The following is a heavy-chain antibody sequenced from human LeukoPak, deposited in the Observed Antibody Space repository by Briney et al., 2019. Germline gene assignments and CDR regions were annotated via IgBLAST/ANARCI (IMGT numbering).Heavy chain of an antibody. J-gene: IGHJ4*02. D-gene: IGHD4-11*01. V-gene: IGHV1-69*13. CDR1: GGTFSSYA. Sequence: APVKVSCKASGGTFSSYAISWVRQAPGQGLEWMGGIIPIFGTANYAQKFQGRVTITADESTSTAYMELGSLRSEDTAVYYCARGHDYSNYLDYWGQGTLVTLSS. CDR3: ARGHDYSNYLDY. CDR2: IIPIFGTA.